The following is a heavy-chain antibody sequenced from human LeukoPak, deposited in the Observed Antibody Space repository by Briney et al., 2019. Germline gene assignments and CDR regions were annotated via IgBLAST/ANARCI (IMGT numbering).Heavy chain of an antibody. CDR1: GFTLSNAW. CDR3: TEIVVVTNDAFDI. J-gene: IGHJ3*02. Sequence: GGSLRLPCAASGFTLSNAWMSWVRQAPGKGLEWVGRIKSKTDGGTTDYAAPVKRRFTISRDDSKNTLYLQMNSLKTEDTAVYYCTEIVVVTNDAFDIWGQGTMVTVSS. D-gene: IGHD3-22*01. V-gene: IGHV3-15*01. CDR2: IKSKTDGGTT.